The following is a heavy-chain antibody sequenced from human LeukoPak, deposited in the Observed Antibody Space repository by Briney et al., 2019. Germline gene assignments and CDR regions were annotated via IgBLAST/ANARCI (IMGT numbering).Heavy chain of an antibody. CDR2: INPNSGGT. Sequence: ASVKVSCKASGYTFTGYYMHWVRQAPGQGLEWMGWINPNSGGTNYAQKLQGRVTMTRDTSISTAYMELSRLRSDDTAAYYCARGIVATTYYFDYWGQGTLVTVSS. J-gene: IGHJ4*02. V-gene: IGHV1-2*02. CDR1: GYTFTGYY. D-gene: IGHD5-12*01. CDR3: ARGIVATTYYFDY.